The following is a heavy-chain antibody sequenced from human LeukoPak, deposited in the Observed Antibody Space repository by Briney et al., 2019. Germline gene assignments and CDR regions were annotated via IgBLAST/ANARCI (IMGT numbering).Heavy chain of an antibody. CDR2: IYHSGST. Sequence: PSETLSLTCTVSGGSISSYYWSWIRQPPGKGLEWIGYIYHSGSTYYNPSLKSRVTISVDRSKNQFSLKLSSVTAADTAVYYCARGRSSGYYGSFDYWGQGTLVTVSS. J-gene: IGHJ4*02. CDR1: GGSISSYY. CDR3: ARGRSSGYYGSFDY. V-gene: IGHV4-59*12. D-gene: IGHD3-22*01.